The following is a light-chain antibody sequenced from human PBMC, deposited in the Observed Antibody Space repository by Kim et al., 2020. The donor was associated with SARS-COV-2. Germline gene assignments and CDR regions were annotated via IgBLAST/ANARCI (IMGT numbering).Light chain of an antibody. J-gene: IGKJ4*01. Sequence: DIVMTQSPLSLPVTPGEPACISCRSSQSLLHSNGYNYLDWYVQKPGQSPQLLIYLGSNRAPGVPDRFSGSGSGTDFTLKITRVEAEDVAVYYCMQSLQTFTFGGGTKVDIK. CDR3: MQSLQTFT. V-gene: IGKV2-28*01. CDR2: LGS. CDR1: QSLLHSNGYNY.